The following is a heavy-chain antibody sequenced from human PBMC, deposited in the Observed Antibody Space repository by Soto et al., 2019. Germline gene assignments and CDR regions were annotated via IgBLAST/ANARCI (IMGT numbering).Heavy chain of an antibody. D-gene: IGHD4-17*01. CDR2: IKQEGSEK. CDR1: GFTFSSYW. CDR3: ARRRVDYGDYYMDV. J-gene: IGHJ6*03. V-gene: IGHV3-7*01. Sequence: GGSLRLSCAASGFTFSSYWMSWVRQAPGKGLEWVANIKQEGSEKNYVDSVKGRFTISRDNAKNSLYPQMNSLRAEDTAVYYCARRRVDYGDYYMDVWGKGTTVTVSS.